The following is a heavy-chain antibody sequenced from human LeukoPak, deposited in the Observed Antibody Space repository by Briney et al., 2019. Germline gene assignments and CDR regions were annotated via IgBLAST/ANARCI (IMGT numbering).Heavy chain of an antibody. J-gene: IGHJ6*03. CDR3: ARRPPRRSYYYYYMDV. CDR1: GGSISSSSYY. Sequence: SETLSLTCTVSGGSISSSSYYWGWIRQPPGKGLEWIGSIYYSGSTYYNPSLKSRVTISVDTSKNQFSLKLSSVTAADTAVYYCARRPPRRSYYYYYMDVWGKGTTVTVSS. V-gene: IGHV4-39*01. CDR2: IYYSGST.